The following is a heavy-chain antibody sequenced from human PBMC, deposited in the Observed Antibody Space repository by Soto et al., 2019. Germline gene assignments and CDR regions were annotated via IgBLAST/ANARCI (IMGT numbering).Heavy chain of an antibody. V-gene: IGHV4-31*03. D-gene: IGHD1-1*01. J-gene: IGHJ4*02. CDR3: TTGGAASKTGY. CDR2: IHYSETS. CDR1: GVSISGGGRN. Sequence: QVQLQESGPGLVEPSQTLSLTCTVSGVSISGGGRNWSWIRQYPGRGLQWIGFIHYSETSYYNPSLKSRVAMSVDTSRNQFSLRLTSVTAADTAVYYCTTGGAASKTGYWGQGTLVTVSS.